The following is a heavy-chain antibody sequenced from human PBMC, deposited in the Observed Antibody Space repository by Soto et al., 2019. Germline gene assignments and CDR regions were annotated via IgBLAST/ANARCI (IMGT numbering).Heavy chain of an antibody. CDR3: ARGGFWRGYYSLFDP. CDR2: IIPHFGTT. V-gene: IGHV1-69*12. J-gene: IGHJ5*02. Sequence: QVQLVQSGAEVKKPGSSVKVSCKTSGGTISNYAISWVRQAPGQGLEWMGGIIPHFGTTNYAQKFQGRVTITADESTRPAYMELSSLRSEDTAVYYCARGGFWRGYYSLFDPWGQGTLVTVSS. CDR1: GGTISNYA. D-gene: IGHD3-3*01.